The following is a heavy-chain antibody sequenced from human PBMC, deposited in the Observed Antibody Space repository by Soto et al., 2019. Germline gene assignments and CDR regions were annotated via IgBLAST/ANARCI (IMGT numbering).Heavy chain of an antibody. CDR3: ARDFTGLMVRGANKDY. CDR1: GYTFTSYG. V-gene: IGHV1-18*01. CDR2: ISAYNGNT. D-gene: IGHD3-10*01. Sequence: ASVKVSCKASGYTFTSYGISWVRQAPGQGLEWMGWISAYNGNTNYAQKLQGRVTTTTDTSTSTAYMELRSLRSDDTAVYYCARDFTGLMVRGANKDYWGQGTLVTVSS. J-gene: IGHJ4*02.